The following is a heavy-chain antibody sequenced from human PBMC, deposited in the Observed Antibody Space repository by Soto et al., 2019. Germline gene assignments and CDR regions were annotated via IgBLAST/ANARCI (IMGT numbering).Heavy chain of an antibody. Sequence: GASVKVSCKASGYTFTSYGISWVRQAPGQGLEWMGWISAYNGNTNYAQKLQGRVTMTTDTSTSTAYMELRSLRSDDTAVYYCASLFPRSSSWYPYYYGMDVWGQGTTVTAP. CDR2: ISAYNGNT. D-gene: IGHD6-13*01. V-gene: IGHV1-18*01. J-gene: IGHJ6*02. CDR1: GYTFTSYG. CDR3: ASLFPRSSSWYPYYYGMDV.